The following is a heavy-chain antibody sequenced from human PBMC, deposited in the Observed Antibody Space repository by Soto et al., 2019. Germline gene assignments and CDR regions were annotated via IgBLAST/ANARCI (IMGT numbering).Heavy chain of an antibody. J-gene: IGHJ5*02. CDR1: GGSISSDDHY. CDR2: IYYSGTT. Sequence: QVQVQESGPGLVKPSQTLSLTCSVSGGSISSDDHYWTWIRQPPGKGLEWIGSIYYSGTTNYNPSLKSRIPVSINPSKTRSPLNPPPLTAAAPALNSLPRQRRGEYWSAPWGQGTRVT. V-gene: IGHV4-30-4*01. CDR3: PRQRRGEYWSAP.